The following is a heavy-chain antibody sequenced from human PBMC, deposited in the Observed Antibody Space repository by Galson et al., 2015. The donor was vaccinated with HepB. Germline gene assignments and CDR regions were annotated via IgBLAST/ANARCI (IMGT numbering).Heavy chain of an antibody. Sequence: PEKGLELMGIIDLDDSETRYSPSFEGQVTISADGSIDTAYLQWSSLKASDSAIYFCARLKAVAAAGAGYLDYWGQGALITVSS. CDR3: ARLKAVAAAGAGYLDY. CDR2: IDLDDSET. J-gene: IGHJ4*02. D-gene: IGHD6-13*01. V-gene: IGHV5-51*01.